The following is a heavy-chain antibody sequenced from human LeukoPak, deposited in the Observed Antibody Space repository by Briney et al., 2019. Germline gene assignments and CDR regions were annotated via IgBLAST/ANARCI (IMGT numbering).Heavy chain of an antibody. CDR1: GFTFSSYW. V-gene: IGHV3-7*01. CDR3: ARDIGPCWFDP. CDR2: IKQDGSEK. D-gene: IGHD3-16*02. Sequence: GGSLRLSCAASGFTFSSYWMSWVRQAPGKGLEWVANIKQDGSEKYYVDSVKGRFTISRDNAKNSLYLQMNSLRAEDTVVYYCARDIGPCWFDPWGQGTLVTVSS. J-gene: IGHJ5*02.